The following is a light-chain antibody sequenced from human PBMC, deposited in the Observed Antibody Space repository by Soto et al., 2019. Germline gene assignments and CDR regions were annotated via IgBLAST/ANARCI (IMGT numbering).Light chain of an antibody. CDR3: QQYDSYSRE. Sequence: DIQMTQSPSTLSASVGDRVTITCRASQSISNCLAWYQQKPGKAPTLLIYRASNLEGGVPSRFSGSGSGTEFTLTISSLQPDDFATYYCQQYDSYSREFGQGTKVEIK. CDR2: RAS. CDR1: QSISNC. J-gene: IGKJ1*01. V-gene: IGKV1-5*03.